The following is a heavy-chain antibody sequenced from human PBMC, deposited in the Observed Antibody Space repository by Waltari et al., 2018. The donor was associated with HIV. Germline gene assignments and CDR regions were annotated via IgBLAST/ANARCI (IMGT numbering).Heavy chain of an antibody. CDR2: VKHSGST. CDR1: GGSFSGYY. CDR3: AGRVVITTWVEKWFDP. Sequence: QVQLQQWGAGLLKPSETLSLTCGVYGGSFSGYYWSWLRQPPGKGLEWIGEVKHSGSTNYKPSLRSRVTISIDTSKNQFSLELTSVTAADSAVYYCAGRVVITTWVEKWFDPWGQGSLVTVSA. V-gene: IGHV4-34*02. D-gene: IGHD3-22*01. J-gene: IGHJ5*02.